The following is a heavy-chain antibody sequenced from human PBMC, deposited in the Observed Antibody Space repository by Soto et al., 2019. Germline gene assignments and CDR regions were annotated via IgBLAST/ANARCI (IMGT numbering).Heavy chain of an antibody. CDR3: AKWSQWWVVPAAATIDY. V-gene: IGHV3-23*01. Sequence: GGSLRLSCAASGFTFSSYAMSWVRQAPGKGLEWVSAISGSGGSTYYADSVKGRFTISRDNSKNTLYLQMNSLRAEDTAVYYCAKWSQWWVVPAAATIDYWGQGTLVPVSS. CDR2: ISGSGGST. CDR1: GFTFSSYA. J-gene: IGHJ4*02. D-gene: IGHD2-2*01.